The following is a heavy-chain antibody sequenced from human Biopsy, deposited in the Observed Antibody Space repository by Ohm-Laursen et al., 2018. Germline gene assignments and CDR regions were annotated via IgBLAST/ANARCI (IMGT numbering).Heavy chain of an antibody. D-gene: IGHD1-7*01. J-gene: IGHJ6*02. CDR3: VKDTNWNYGWDRPGATKGMDV. CDR1: GFSFDDFA. CDR2: IDWNSRNI. Sequence: SLRLSCAASGFSFDDFAMHWVRQSPGKGLEWVAGIDWNSRNINYGDSVKGRFSVSRDNAKNSLYLQMNSPRGEDTALYYCVKDTNWNYGWDRPGATKGMDVWGQGTTVTVSS. V-gene: IGHV3-9*01.